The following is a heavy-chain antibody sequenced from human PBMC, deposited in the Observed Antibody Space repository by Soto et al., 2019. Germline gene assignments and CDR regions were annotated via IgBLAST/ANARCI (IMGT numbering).Heavy chain of an antibody. D-gene: IGHD2-15*01. CDR2: IQSGGRT. CDR1: GFTVSSNY. Sequence: EVHLVESGGGLVQPGGSLRLSCAASGFTVSSNYMSWVRQAPGKGLEWVSLIQSGGRTYYADSVKGRFTISRDTSENTLHFQVDSLRDEATAVYYCARDDVLCDGGGCYVVPLDGWGKGTTVTVSS. J-gene: IGHJ6*04. V-gene: IGHV3-66*01. CDR3: ARDDVLCDGGGCYVVPLDG.